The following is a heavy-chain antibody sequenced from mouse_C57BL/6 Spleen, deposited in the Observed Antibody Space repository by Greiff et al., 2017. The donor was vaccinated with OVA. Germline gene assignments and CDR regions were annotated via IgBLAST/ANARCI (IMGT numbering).Heavy chain of an antibody. CDR2: IDPSDSYT. CDR1: GYTFTSYW. V-gene: IGHV1-69*01. Sequence: VQLQQSGAELMKPGASVKLSCKASGYTFTSYWMHWVKQRPGQGLEWIGEIDPSDSYTNYNQKFKGKSTLTVDKSSSTAYMQLSSLTSEDSAVYYCARYPSYGNYVYYAMDYWGQGTSVTVSS. J-gene: IGHJ4*01. CDR3: ARYPSYGNYVYYAMDY. D-gene: IGHD2-1*01.